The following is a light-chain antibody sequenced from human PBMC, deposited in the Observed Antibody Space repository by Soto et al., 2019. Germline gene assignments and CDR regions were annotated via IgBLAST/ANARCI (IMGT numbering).Light chain of an antibody. Sequence: ASVSWMASQSISSYLDWYQQKPGQAPRLLIYDASTRAPGISARFSGSGSGTDFTLTISSLQPEDFAIYYCQQRRNMPFTFGQGTRLEIK. CDR1: QSISSY. V-gene: IGKV3-11*01. CDR2: DAS. J-gene: IGKJ5*01. CDR3: QQRRNMPFT.